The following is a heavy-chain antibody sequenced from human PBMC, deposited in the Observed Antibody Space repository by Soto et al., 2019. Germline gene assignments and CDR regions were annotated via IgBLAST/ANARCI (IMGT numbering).Heavy chain of an antibody. CDR3: ARRTPYSNYVDY. D-gene: IGHD4-4*01. CDR1: GGSISSGDYY. V-gene: IGHV4-30-4*01. Sequence: QVQLQESGPGLVKPSQTLSLTCTVSGGSISSGDYYWSWIRQPPGKGLEWLGYIFHSGNTYYNPSLKSRXXIXVXXSKNQFSLKLRSVTAADTAVYYCARRTPYSNYVDYWGQGTLVTVSS. J-gene: IGHJ4*02. CDR2: IFHSGNT.